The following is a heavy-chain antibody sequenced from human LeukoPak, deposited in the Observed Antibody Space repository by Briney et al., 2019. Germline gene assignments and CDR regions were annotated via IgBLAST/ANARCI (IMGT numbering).Heavy chain of an antibody. CDR3: ARDIAVAGYYFDY. CDR2: INPNSGGT. V-gene: IGHV1-2*04. Sequence: ASVKVSCKASGYTFTGYYMHWVRQAPGQGLEWMGWINPNSGGTNYAQKFQGWVTMTRDTSISTAYMELSRLRSDDTAVYYCARDIAVAGYYFDYWGQGTLVTVSS. D-gene: IGHD6-19*01. CDR1: GYTFTGYY. J-gene: IGHJ4*02.